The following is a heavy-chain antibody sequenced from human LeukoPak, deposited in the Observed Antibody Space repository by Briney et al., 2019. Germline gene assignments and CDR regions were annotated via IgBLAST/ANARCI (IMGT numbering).Heavy chain of an antibody. CDR3: AKVVDSMVRGVTDYYYYYGMDV. J-gene: IGHJ6*02. D-gene: IGHD3-10*01. CDR2: ISGSGGSK. Sequence: LDWISAISGSGGSKYYAESVKSRFTISRDNSKNTLYLQMNSLRAEDTAVYYCAKVVDSMVRGVTDYYYYYGMDVWGQGTTVTVSS. V-gene: IGHV3-23*01.